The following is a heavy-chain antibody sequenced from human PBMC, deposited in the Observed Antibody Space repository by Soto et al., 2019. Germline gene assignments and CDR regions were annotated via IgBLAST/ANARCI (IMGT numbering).Heavy chain of an antibody. J-gene: IGHJ6*02. CDR1: RFTFSSYG. Sequence: QVQLVESGGGVVQPGRSLRLSCAASRFTFSSYGIHWVRQAPGKGLEWVAVISYDGSNKYYADSVKGRFTISRDNSKNALYVQMDSLRAEASAVYYCAKARSSWDGYYYYGMDVWGPGTTVTVSS. CDR3: AKARSSWDGYYYYGMDV. D-gene: IGHD6-13*01. CDR2: ISYDGSNK. V-gene: IGHV3-30*18.